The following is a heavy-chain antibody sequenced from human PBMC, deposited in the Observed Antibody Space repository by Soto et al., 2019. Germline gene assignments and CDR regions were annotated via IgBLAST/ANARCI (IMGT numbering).Heavy chain of an antibody. V-gene: IGHV4-30-2*01. CDR3: ARYQLLSGWFDP. CDR1: GGSISSGGYS. D-gene: IGHD2-2*01. Sequence: QLQLQESGSGLVKPSQTLSLTCAVSGGSISSGGYSWSWIRQPPGKGLEWIGYIYHSGSTYYNPARKRRGTTSVDRSTNQFPLKLSSVTAADTAVDYCARYQLLSGWFDPWGQGTLVTVSS. J-gene: IGHJ5*02. CDR2: IYHSGST.